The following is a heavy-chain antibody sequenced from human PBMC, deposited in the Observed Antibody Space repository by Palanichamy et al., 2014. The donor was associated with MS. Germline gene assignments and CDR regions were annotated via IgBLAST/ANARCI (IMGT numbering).Heavy chain of an antibody. CDR3: ARDRETTIFGVVSRDYGMDV. CDR2: ISSSGSTI. V-gene: IGHV3-48*03. Sequence: EVQLVESGGGLVQPGGSLRLSCAASGFTFSSYEMNWVRQAPGKGLEWVSYISSSGSTIYYADSVKGRFTISRDNAKNSLYLQMNSLRAEDTAAYYCARDRETTIFGVVSRDYGMDVWGQGTTVTVSS. D-gene: IGHD3-3*01. J-gene: IGHJ6*02. CDR1: GFTFSSYE.